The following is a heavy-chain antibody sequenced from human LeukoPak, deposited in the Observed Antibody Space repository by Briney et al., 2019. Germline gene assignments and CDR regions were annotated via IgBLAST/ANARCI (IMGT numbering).Heavy chain of an antibody. CDR2: INHSGST. J-gene: IGHJ4*02. CDR1: GGSFSGYY. D-gene: IGHD6-19*01. CDR3: ARSGSSGWTGFDY. Sequence: SETLSLTCAVYGGSFSGYYWSWIRQPPGKGLEWIGEINHSGSTNYNPSLKSRVTISVDTSKNQFSLKLSSVTAADTAVYYCARSGSSGWTGFDYWGQGTLVTVSS. V-gene: IGHV4-34*01.